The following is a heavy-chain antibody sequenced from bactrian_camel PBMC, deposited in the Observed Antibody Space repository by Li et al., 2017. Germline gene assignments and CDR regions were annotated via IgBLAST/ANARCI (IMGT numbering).Heavy chain of an antibody. Sequence: HVQLVESGGGSVQAGGSLSLSCAATGGRYNMGWFRQAPGKEREGVAVIEWDGSTSYADSVKGRFTISRDNSKNTLYLQMNALSPEVTAMYYCAADVDPCVVVSDTFIKIGYWSQGTQVTV. V-gene: IGHV3S55*01. D-gene: IGHD2*01. CDR2: IEWDGST. CDR3: AADVDPCVVVSDTFIKIGY. J-gene: IGHJ6*01. CDR1: GGRYN.